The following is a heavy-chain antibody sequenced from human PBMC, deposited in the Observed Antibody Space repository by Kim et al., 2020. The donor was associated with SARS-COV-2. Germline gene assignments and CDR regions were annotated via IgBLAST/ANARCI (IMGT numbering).Heavy chain of an antibody. V-gene: IGHV3-21*05. CDR2: ISSDGYYI. J-gene: IGHJ4*02. D-gene: IGHD3-22*01. CDR1: GFSFSRYT. CDR3: AREWSAYGHSSAYSDLDY. Sequence: GGSLRLSCEASGFSFSRYTINWVRQAPGKGLVWISYISSDGYYIYYADSVRGRFTISRDNAGNSLSLQMNNLRAEDTAIYYCAREWSAYGHSSAYSDLDYWGQGTLVTVSS.